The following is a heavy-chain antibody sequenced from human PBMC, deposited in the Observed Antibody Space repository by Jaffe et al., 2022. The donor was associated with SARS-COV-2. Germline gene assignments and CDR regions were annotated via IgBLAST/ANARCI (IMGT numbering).Heavy chain of an antibody. Sequence: QVQLVESGGGVVQPGRSLRLSCAASGFTFSSYGMHWVRQAPGKGLEWVAVISYDGSNKYYADSVKGRFTISRDNSKNTLYLQMNSLRAEDTAVYYCAKEVGCSGGSCYWSEKDYYYYYGMDVWGQGTTVTVSS. J-gene: IGHJ6*02. CDR1: GFTFSSYG. D-gene: IGHD2-15*01. V-gene: IGHV3-30*18. CDR2: ISYDGSNK. CDR3: AKEVGCSGGSCYWSEKDYYYYYGMDV.